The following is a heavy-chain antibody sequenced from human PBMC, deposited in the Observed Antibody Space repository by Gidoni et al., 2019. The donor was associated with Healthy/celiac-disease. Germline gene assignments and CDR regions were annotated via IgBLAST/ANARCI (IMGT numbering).Heavy chain of an antibody. CDR3: TRRLSSPHYYDSSGYYLGWYFDL. CDR2: IRSKAYGGTT. CDR1: GFTFGDYA. D-gene: IGHD3-22*01. Sequence: EVQLVESGGGLVKPGRSLRLSCTASGFTFGDYAMSWFRQAPGKGLEWVGFIRSKAYGGTTEYAASVKGRFTISRDDSKSIAYLQMNSLKTEDTAVYYCTRRLSSPHYYDSSGYYLGWYFDLWGRGTLVTVSS. V-gene: IGHV3-49*05. J-gene: IGHJ2*01.